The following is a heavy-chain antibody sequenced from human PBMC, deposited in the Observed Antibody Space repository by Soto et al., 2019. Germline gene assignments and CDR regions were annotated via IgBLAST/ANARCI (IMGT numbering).Heavy chain of an antibody. J-gene: IGHJ3*02. CDR1: GFLFSTYA. CDR3: AHPRGYGVFDAVDI. V-gene: IGHV3-23*01. CDR2: ISSTGGST. D-gene: IGHD4-17*01. Sequence: PGGSLRLSCAVFGFLFSTYAMNWVRQAPGKGLEWVSAISSTGGSTYYAESVRGRFTISRDNSINTLYLQMSSLRTEDTALYYCAHPRGYGVFDAVDIWGQGTMVAVSS.